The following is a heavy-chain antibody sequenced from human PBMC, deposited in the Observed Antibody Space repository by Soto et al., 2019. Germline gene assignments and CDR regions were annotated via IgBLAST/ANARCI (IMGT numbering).Heavy chain of an antibody. V-gene: IGHV3-48*03. CDR2: VGSSGNTK. CDR3: ARGLEYYFKPGVFDI. CDR1: GFTLSSSE. Sequence: EVQLVESGGGLEQPGGSLRLSCAASGFTLSSSEMNWVRQAPGKGLEWVSYVGSSGNTKYYADSVKGRFTISRDNAKNSLNLQMNSLRAEDTAVYYCARGLEYYFKPGVFDIWGQGTMVTVSS. J-gene: IGHJ3*02. D-gene: IGHD1-26*01.